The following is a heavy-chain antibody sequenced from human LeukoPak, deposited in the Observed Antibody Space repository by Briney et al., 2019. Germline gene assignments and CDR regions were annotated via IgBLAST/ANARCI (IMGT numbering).Heavy chain of an antibody. CDR1: EFTFSSYA. CDR3: AKTATRSIQVWDY. CDR2: MSGSGGST. J-gene: IGHJ4*01. Sequence: PGGSLRLSCAASEFTFSSYAMNWVRQAPGKGLEWVSAMSGSGGSTYYADSVKGRFTISRDNSKNTLYLQMNSLRLQDTAVYYCAKTATRSIQVWDYWGQGTLVTVSS. V-gene: IGHV3-23*01. D-gene: IGHD5-18*01.